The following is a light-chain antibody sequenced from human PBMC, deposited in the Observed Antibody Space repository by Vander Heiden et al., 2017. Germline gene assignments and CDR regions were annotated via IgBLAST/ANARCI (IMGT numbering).Light chain of an antibody. V-gene: IGKV1-39*01. CDR3: QQSDSTPHT. CDR2: AAS. CDR1: QSISSY. Sequence: DIHITRTPSSLSASVGDRVTITCRASQSISSYLNWYQQKPGKAPKLLIYAASSLQSGVPSRFSGSGSGTDFTLTISRLQPEDFATYYCQQSDSTPHTFGHGTKVDIK. J-gene: IGKJ3*01.